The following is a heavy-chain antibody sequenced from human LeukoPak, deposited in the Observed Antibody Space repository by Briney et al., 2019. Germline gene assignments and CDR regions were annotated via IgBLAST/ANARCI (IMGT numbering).Heavy chain of an antibody. Sequence: GGSLRLSCAASGFTFSSYSMNWVRQAPGKGLEWVSYISSSSSTIYYADSVKGRFTISRDNAKNSLYLQMNSLRAEDTAVYYCAILSGSGSYSYYFGMDVWGQGTTVTVSS. CDR2: ISSSSSTI. D-gene: IGHD3-10*01. CDR3: AILSGSGSYSYYFGMDV. J-gene: IGHJ6*02. V-gene: IGHV3-48*01. CDR1: GFTFSSYS.